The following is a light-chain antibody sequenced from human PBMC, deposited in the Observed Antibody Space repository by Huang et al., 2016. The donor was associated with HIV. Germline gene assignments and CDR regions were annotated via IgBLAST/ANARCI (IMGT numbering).Light chain of an antibody. CDR2: DAS. CDR1: QSVSSY. J-gene: IGKJ4*01. Sequence: EIVLTQSPATLSLSPGERATHSCWASQSVSSYLAWYQQKPGQAPRLLIYDASSRATGLPARFIGSGSGTDCTLTISSLEPEDFAVYSCQQRSNWRITFGGGTKVEI. V-gene: IGKV3-11*01. CDR3: QQRSNWRIT.